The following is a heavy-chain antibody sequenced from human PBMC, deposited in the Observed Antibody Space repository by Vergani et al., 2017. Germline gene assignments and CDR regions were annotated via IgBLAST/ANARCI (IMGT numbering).Heavy chain of an antibody. CDR3: ARDFGGSGKPDY. V-gene: IGHV1-18*01. Sequence: QVQLVQSGAEVKKPGSSVKVSCKASGGTFSSYAISWVRQAPGQGLEWMGGIIAYNGNTNYAQKLQGRVTMTTDTSTSTAYMELRSLRSDDTAVYYCARDFGGSGKPDYWGQGTLVTVSS. CDR1: GGTFSSYA. CDR2: IIAYNGNT. J-gene: IGHJ4*02. D-gene: IGHD3-10*01.